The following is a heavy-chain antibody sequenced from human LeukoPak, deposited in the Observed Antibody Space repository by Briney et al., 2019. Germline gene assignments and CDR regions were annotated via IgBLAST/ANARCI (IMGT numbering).Heavy chain of an antibody. Sequence: ASVKVSCKASGGTFSSYAISWVRQAPGQGLEWMGRIIPILGIANYAQKSQGRVTITADKSTSTAYMELSSLRSEDTAVYYCARDISPVVTMVRGVRFDPWGQGTLVTVSS. V-gene: IGHV1-69*04. CDR3: ARDISPVVTMVRGVRFDP. CDR1: GGTFSSYA. J-gene: IGHJ5*02. CDR2: IIPILGIA. D-gene: IGHD3-10*01.